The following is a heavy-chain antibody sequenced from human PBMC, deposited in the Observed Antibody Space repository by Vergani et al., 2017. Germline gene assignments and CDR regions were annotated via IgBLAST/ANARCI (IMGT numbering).Heavy chain of an antibody. V-gene: IGHV1-46*01. J-gene: IGHJ4*02. CDR2: INPSGGST. CDR1: GYTFTSYY. Sequence: QVQLVQSGAEVKKPGASVKVSCKASGYTFTSYYMHWVRQAPGQGLEWMGIINPSGGSTSYAQKFQGRVTMTRDTSTRTVYMELSSLRSEDTAVYYCARDLPTSYCSGGSCYSGYFDYWGQGTLVTVSS. CDR3: ARDLPTSYCSGGSCYSGYFDY. D-gene: IGHD2-15*01.